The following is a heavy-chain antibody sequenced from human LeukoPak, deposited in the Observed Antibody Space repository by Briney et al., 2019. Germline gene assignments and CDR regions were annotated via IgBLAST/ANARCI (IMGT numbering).Heavy chain of an antibody. J-gene: IGHJ4*02. CDR3: ARWAGESSSWYPALFDY. CDR1: GGAFSNHA. CDR2: IIPISATA. Sequence: ASVKVSCKASGGAFSNHAISWVRQAPGQGLEWMGVIIPISATANYAQKFQGRVTITADESTSTVYVELSSLASEDTAVYYCARWAGESSSWYPALFDYWGQGTLVTVSS. V-gene: IGHV1-69*13. D-gene: IGHD6-13*01.